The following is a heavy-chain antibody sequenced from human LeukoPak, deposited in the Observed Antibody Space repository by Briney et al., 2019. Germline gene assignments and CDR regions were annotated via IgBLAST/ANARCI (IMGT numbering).Heavy chain of an antibody. V-gene: IGHV4-34*01. Sequence: SETLSLTCAVYGGSFSGFYWSWVRQPPGKGLEWRGEINHSASTNYNPSLKSRVTISVDTSKNQFSLKLSSVTAADTAVYYCARFVRGSNWFDPWGQGTLVTVSS. D-gene: IGHD2-8*01. J-gene: IGHJ5*02. CDR1: GGSFSGFY. CDR3: ARFVRGSNWFDP. CDR2: INHSAST.